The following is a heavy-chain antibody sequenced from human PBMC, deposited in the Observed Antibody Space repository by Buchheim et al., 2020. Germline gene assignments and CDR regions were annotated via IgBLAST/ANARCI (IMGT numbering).Heavy chain of an antibody. CDR2: ISGCGGST. J-gene: IGHJ2*01. D-gene: IGHD2-15*01. CDR1: GFTFGSYT. Sequence: EVQLLESGGGLVQPGGSLRLSCAASGFTFGSYTMNWVRQASGKGLEWVSVISGCGGSTYYADSVKGRFTIFRGNSKNNQFLQMNSLRDEDTAVYYCAKDEWGSGGNSYWYFDLWGRGTL. CDR3: AKDEWGSGGNSYWYFDL. V-gene: IGHV3-23*01.